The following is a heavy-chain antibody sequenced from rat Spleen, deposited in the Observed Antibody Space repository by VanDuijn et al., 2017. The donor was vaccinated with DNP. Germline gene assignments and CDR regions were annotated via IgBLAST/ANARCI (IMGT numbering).Heavy chain of an antibody. V-gene: IGHV5-20*01. Sequence: EVQLVESGRGLVQPGRSLKLSCAASGFTFSDYYMAWVRQAPTKGLEWVASISYDGGTTYYRDSVKGRFTISRDNAKSSLFLQMDSLRSEDTATYYCTTLITFMSGWSQGTSVTVSS. CDR3: TTLITFMSG. D-gene: IGHD1-1*01. J-gene: IGHJ4*01. CDR2: ISYDGGTT. CDR1: GFTFSDYY.